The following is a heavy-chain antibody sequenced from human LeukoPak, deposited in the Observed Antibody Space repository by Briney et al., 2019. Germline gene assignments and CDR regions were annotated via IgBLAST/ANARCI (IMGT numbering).Heavy chain of an antibody. D-gene: IGHD6-13*01. CDR3: AREVAAAGTEFGY. Sequence: ASVKVSCKTSGYAFTSYYMHWVRQAPGQGLEWMGIINPSGGSTSYAQKFQGRVTMTRDTSTSTVYMELSSLRSEDTAVYYCAREVAAAGTEFGYWGQGTLVTVSS. CDR2: INPSGGST. V-gene: IGHV1-46*01. CDR1: GYAFTSYY. J-gene: IGHJ4*02.